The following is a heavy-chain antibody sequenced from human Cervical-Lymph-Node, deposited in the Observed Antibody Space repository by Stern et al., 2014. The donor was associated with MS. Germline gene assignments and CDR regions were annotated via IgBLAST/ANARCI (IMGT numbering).Heavy chain of an antibody. CDR1: RFTFSSYA. J-gene: IGHJ4*02. CDR3: ATNIVASQDFDY. V-gene: IGHV3-23*04. CDR2: ICGSGRIT. Sequence: VQLVESGGGLVQPGGSLRLSCAAYRFTFSSYAMSWVRQAPGKGLEWVSAICGSGRITYYAASVKGRFTISRDNSKNTLYLQMNSLRAEDTAVYYCATNIVASQDFDYWGQGTLVTVSS. D-gene: IGHD5-12*01.